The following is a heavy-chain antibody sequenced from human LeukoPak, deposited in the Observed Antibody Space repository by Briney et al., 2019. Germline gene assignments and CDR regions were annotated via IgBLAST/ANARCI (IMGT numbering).Heavy chain of an antibody. CDR2: SNAGNGNT. CDR3: ARVYMVVATFEDAFDI. V-gene: IGHV1-3*02. Sequence: ASVKVSCKASGYTFTSYAMHWVRQAPGQRLEWMGWSNAGNGNTKYSQEFQGRVTITRDTSASTAYMELRSLRSDDTAVYYCARVYMVVATFEDAFDIWGQGTMVTVSS. CDR1: GYTFTSYA. J-gene: IGHJ3*02. D-gene: IGHD5-12*01.